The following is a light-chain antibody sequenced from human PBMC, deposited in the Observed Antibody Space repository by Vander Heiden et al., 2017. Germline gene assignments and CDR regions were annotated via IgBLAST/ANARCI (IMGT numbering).Light chain of an antibody. CDR2: DAS. Sequence: EIVMTQSPATLSVSPGERTTLSCRASQSVDKYLGWYQQKPGQVPSLLIYDASTRATGIPARFSGSGSGTEFTLTISSLQSEDFAVYYCQQYKSWPPTFRHETKVEIK. CDR3: QQYKSWPPT. CDR1: QSVDKY. V-gene: IGKV3-15*01. J-gene: IGKJ1*01.